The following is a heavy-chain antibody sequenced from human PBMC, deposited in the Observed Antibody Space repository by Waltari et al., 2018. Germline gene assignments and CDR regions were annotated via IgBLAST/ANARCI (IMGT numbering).Heavy chain of an antibody. CDR1: GFTFDDYA. D-gene: IGHD2-15*01. V-gene: IGHV3-9*01. CDR2: ISWNSGSI. CDR3: AKGLGIGAFDI. Sequence: EVQLVESGVGLVQPGRSLILSCAASGFTFDDYAMHWVRQAPGKSVEWVSGISWNSGSIGDADSVKGRFTISRDNAKNSLYLQMNSLRAEDTALYYCAKGLGIGAFDIWGQGTMVTVSS. J-gene: IGHJ3*02.